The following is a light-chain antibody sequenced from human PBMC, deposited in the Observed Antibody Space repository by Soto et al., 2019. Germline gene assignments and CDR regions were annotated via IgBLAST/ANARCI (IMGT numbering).Light chain of an antibody. Sequence: DIQMTQSPSTLSASVGDRVTITCRASQSISGWLAWYQQKPGKAPKLLIFDASELESGVPSRFSGSGSGTEFTLTINSLQPDDFATYYCQQYETASRTFGLGTKVDIK. CDR3: QQYETASRT. CDR2: DAS. J-gene: IGKJ1*01. CDR1: QSISGW. V-gene: IGKV1-5*01.